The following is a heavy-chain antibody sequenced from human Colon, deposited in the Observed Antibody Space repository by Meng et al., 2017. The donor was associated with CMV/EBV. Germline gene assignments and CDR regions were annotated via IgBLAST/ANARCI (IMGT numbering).Heavy chain of an antibody. CDR3: ARGADYGGNPLDY. CDR1: GGSISSGDYY. V-gene: IGHV4-30-4*08. CDR2: IYYSGST. D-gene: IGHD4-23*01. Sequence: QVQLQESGPELCKPSQTLSLTCTVSGGSISSGDYYWSWIRQPPGKGLEWIGYIYYSGSTYYNPSLKSRVTISVDTSKNQFSLKLSSVTAADTAVYYCARGADYGGNPLDYWGQGTLVTVSS. J-gene: IGHJ4*02.